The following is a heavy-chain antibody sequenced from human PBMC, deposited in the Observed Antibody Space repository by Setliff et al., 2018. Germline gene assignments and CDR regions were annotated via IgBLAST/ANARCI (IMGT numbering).Heavy chain of an antibody. V-gene: IGHV1-18*01. J-gene: IGHJ4*02. CDR3: SRLVRYCTRTSCQRASGEDY. CDR2: NSPHTGNS. CDR1: GYTFTDFG. D-gene: IGHD2-2*01. Sequence: ASVKVSCKASGYTFTDFGINWVRQAPGQGLEWMGWNSPHTGNSYSAQRFQGRLTMTTDTSTATAYLELRSLRSDDTAVYYCSRLVRYCTRTSCQRASGEDYWGQGTLVTVSS.